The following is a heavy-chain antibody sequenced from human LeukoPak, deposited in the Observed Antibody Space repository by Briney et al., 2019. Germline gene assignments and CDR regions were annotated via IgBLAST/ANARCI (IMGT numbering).Heavy chain of an antibody. CDR3: GRAVGGNVFDY. CDR1: GFTFNSFS. V-gene: IGHV3-21*01. D-gene: IGHD1-26*01. Sequence: GGSLRLSCAASGFTFNSFSMNWVRQAPGKGLEWVSSIRSSNSYKYYADSVKGRFTISRDNAKKSLYLQMNSLRAEDTAVYYCGRAVGGNVFDYWGQGTQVTVAS. J-gene: IGHJ4*02. CDR2: IRSSNSYK.